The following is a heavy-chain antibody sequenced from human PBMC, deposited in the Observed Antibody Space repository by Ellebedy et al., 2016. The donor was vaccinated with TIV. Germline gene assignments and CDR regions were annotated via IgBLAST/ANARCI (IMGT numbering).Heavy chain of an antibody. V-gene: IGHV3-23*01. J-gene: IGHJ3*02. CDR3: AKEQVEGKGRWVFDM. Sequence: GESLKISCAASGFTFSSYAMSWVRQAPGKGLEWVSTISNTGSRTYYADYVEGRFIISRDNSKKTLYLQMNSLRAEDKAVYFCAKEQVEGKGRWVFDMWGQGTMVTVSS. CDR2: ISNTGSRT. D-gene: IGHD5-24*01. CDR1: GFTFSSYA.